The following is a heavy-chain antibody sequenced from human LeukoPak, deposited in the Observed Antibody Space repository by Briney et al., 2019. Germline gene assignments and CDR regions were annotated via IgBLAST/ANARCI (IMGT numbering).Heavy chain of an antibody. CDR1: GFTFSDYY. CDR2: ITGSGSTI. D-gene: IGHD6-13*01. CDR3: AREDKAAAGTMGAFDI. J-gene: IGHJ3*02. Sequence: GGSLRLSCAASGFTFSDYYLTWIRQAPGKGLEWVSYITGSGSTIYYADSVKGRFTISRDNSKNTLYLQMNSLRAEDTAVYYCAREDKAAAGTMGAFDIWGQGTMVTVSS. V-gene: IGHV3-11*04.